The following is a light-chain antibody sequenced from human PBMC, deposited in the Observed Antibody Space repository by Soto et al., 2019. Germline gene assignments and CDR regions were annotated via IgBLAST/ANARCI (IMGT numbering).Light chain of an antibody. J-gene: IGKJ1*01. Sequence: IQLTQSPSSLSASVGDRVTITCRASQGISSYLAWYQQKPGKAPKLLIYAASTLQSGVPSRFSDSGSGTDFTLTISSLQPEDFATYYCQQLNSYPQWTFGQGTKVEIK. V-gene: IGKV1-9*01. CDR2: AAS. CDR3: QQLNSYPQWT. CDR1: QGISSY.